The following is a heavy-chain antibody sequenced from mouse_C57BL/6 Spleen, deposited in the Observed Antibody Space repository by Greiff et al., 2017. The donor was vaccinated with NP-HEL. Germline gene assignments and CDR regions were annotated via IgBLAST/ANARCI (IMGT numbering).Heavy chain of an antibody. V-gene: IGHV1-81*01. D-gene: IGHD3-2*02. Sequence: QVQLKQSGAELARPGASVKLSCKASGYTFTSYGISWVKQRTGQGLEWIGEIYPRSGNTYYNEKFKGKATLTADKSSSTAYMELRSLTSEDSAVYFCAKDSSGYPYFDYWGQGTTLTVSS. J-gene: IGHJ2*01. CDR1: GYTFTSYG. CDR3: AKDSSGYPYFDY. CDR2: IYPRSGNT.